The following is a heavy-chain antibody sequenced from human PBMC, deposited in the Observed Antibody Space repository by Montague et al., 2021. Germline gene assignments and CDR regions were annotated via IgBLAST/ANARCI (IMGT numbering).Heavy chain of an antibody. V-gene: IGHV4-38-2*02. CDR2: VSHGGRT. Sequence: SETLSLTYTVSRSLINSDYYCGWIRQPPGKGLEWMGSVSHGGRTYYNPSLKSRVTISVDTSNNHFSLKLSSVTAADTAMYYCARERDRYYYMDIWGKGTTITVSS. J-gene: IGHJ6*03. CDR1: RSLINSDYY. CDR3: ARERDRYYYMDI.